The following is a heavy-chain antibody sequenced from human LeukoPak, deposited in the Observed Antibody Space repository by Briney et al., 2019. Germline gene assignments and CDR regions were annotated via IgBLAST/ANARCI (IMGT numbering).Heavy chain of an antibody. J-gene: IGHJ4*02. CDR2: IFGSGGST. CDR1: GFTFSSYA. D-gene: IGHD6-19*01. CDR3: AKTTTGYSSGRFPGWPVDY. Sequence: GGSLRLSCAASGFTFSSYAMYWVRQAPGKGLEWVAGIFGSGGSTHYADSVKGRFTISRDNSKNTVYLQMNSLRAEDTAVYYCAKTTTGYSSGRFPGWPVDYWGQGTLVTVSS. V-gene: IGHV3-23*01.